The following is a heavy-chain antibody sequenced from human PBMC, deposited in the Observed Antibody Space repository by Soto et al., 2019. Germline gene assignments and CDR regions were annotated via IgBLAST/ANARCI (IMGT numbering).Heavy chain of an antibody. J-gene: IGHJ4*02. CDR2: IRSKANSYAT. V-gene: IGHV3-73*01. CDR1: GFTFSGSA. D-gene: IGHD4-17*01. CDR3: TRLSYGDYGDFDY. Sequence: EVQLVESGGGLVQPGGSLKLSCAASGFTFSGSAMHWVRQASGKGLEWVGRIRSKANSYATAYAASVKGRFTISRDDSKNTAYLQINSLKTEDTAVCYCTRLSYGDYGDFDYWGQGTLVTVSS.